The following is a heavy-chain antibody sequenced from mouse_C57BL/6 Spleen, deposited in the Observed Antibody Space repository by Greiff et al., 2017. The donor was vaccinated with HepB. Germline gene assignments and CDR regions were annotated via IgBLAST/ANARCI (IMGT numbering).Heavy chain of an antibody. CDR1: GFNIKDDY. V-gene: IGHV14-4*01. CDR3: TTREAQAEFAY. Sequence: EVQLQQSGAELVRPGASVKLSCTASGFNIKDDYMHWVKQRPEQGLEWIGWIDPENGDTEYASKFQGKATITADTSSNTAYLQPSSLTSEDTAVYYCTTREAQAEFAYWGQGTLVTVSA. CDR2: IDPENGDT. D-gene: IGHD3-2*02. J-gene: IGHJ3*01.